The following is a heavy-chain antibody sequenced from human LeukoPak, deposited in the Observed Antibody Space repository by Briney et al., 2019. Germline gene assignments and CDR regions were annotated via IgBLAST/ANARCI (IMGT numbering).Heavy chain of an antibody. CDR2: ISSSGSTI. CDR3: AELGITMIGGV. J-gene: IGHJ6*04. D-gene: IGHD3-10*02. V-gene: IGHV3-48*04. CDR1: GFTFSGAW. Sequence: PGGSLRLSCTASGFTFSGAWMNWVRQAPGKGLEWVSYISSSGSTIYYADSVKGRFTISRDNAKNSLYLQMNSLRAEDTAVYYCAELGITMIGGVWGKGTTVTISS.